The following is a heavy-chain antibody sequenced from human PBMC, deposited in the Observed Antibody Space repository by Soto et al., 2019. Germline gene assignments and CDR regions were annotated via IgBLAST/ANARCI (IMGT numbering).Heavy chain of an antibody. Sequence: QLQLQESGPGLVKPSETLSLTCTVSGGSISSSSYYWGWIRQPPGKGLEWIGSIYYSGSTYYNPSLKSRVTISVDTSKNQFSLKLSSVTAADTAVYYCARRRIQLWSTLHFDYWGQGTLVTVSS. CDR2: IYYSGST. J-gene: IGHJ4*02. D-gene: IGHD5-18*01. V-gene: IGHV4-39*01. CDR3: ARRRIQLWSTLHFDY. CDR1: GGSISSSSYY.